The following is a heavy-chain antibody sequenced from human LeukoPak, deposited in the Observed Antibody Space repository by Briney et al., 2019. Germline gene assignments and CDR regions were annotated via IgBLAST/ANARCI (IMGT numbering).Heavy chain of an antibody. J-gene: IGHJ6*03. CDR3: ARAGFYASVNQYYYYYYMDV. D-gene: IGHD2/OR15-2a*01. CDR1: GGSIGSYY. Sequence: TSETLSLTCTVSGGSIGSYYWSWVRQPPGKGLEWIGYIHYSGSTNYNPSLKSRVTTSIDTSKNQFSLKVTSVTAADAAVYYCARAGFYASVNQYYYYYYMDVWGTGTTVTVSS. V-gene: IGHV4-59*01. CDR2: IHYSGST.